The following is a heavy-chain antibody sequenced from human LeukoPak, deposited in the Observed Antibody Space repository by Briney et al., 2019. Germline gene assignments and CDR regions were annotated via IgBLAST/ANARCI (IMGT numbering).Heavy chain of an antibody. V-gene: IGHV4-59*01. CDR1: GGSISSYY. CDR2: IYYSGST. J-gene: IGHJ6*03. D-gene: IGHD2-2*01. Sequence: SETLSLTCTVSGGSISSYYWSWIRQPPGKGLEWNGYIYYSGSTNYNPSLKSRVTISVDTSKNQFSLKLSSVTAADTAVYYCAREVPFVVVPAARHPGLNGYYYMDVWGKGTTVTVSS. CDR3: AREVPFVVVPAARHPGLNGYYYMDV.